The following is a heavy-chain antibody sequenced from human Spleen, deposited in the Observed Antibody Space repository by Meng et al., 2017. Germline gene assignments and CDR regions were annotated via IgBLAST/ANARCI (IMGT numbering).Heavy chain of an antibody. J-gene: IGHJ4*02. Sequence: GESLKISCAASGFTFSSYAMHWVRQVPGKRLEWVGRIKSKPDGETTDYAAPVKGRFTISRDDSKNTVYLQMNSLKTEDTAVYYCTGHIDYWGQGTLVTVSS. CDR3: TGHIDY. V-gene: IGHV3-15*01. CDR1: GFTFSSYA. CDR2: IKSKPDGETT.